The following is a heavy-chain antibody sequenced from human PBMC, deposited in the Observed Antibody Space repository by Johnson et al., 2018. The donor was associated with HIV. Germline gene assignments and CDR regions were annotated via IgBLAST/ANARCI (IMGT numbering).Heavy chain of an antibody. CDR1: GFTFIRYW. CDR2: IKQDGSEK. D-gene: IGHD1-26*01. J-gene: IGHJ3*01. V-gene: IGHV3-7*05. CDR3: AKGATRYKTDGSKHDGAFDV. Sequence: EVQLVESGGGLVQPGGSLRLSCAASGFTFIRYWMSWVRQAPGKGLEWVANIKQDGSEKTYVDSVKGRVTISRDNAKKSLYLQMSSLRAEDTALYYCAKGATRYKTDGSKHDGAFDVWGQGTMVTVSS.